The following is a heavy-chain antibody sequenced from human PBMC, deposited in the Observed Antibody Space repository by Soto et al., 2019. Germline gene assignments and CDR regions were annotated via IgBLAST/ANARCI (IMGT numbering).Heavy chain of an antibody. Sequence: KPSETLSLTCTVSGGSVSSGSYYWSWIRQPPGKGLEWIGYIYYSGSTNYNPSLKSRVTISVDTSKNQFSLKLSSVTAADTAVYYCARDRSEGYYYDSSGYYFFDYWGQGTLVTVSS. J-gene: IGHJ4*02. D-gene: IGHD3-22*01. CDR2: IYYSGST. V-gene: IGHV4-61*01. CDR3: ARDRSEGYYYDSSGYYFFDY. CDR1: GGSVSSGSYY.